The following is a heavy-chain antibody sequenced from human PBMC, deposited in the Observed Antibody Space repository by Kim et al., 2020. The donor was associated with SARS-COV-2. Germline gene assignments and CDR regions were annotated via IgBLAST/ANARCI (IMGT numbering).Heavy chain of an antibody. J-gene: IGHJ4*02. D-gene: IGHD4-4*01. CDR2: I. V-gene: IGHV3-11*04. CDR3: ARGPNYSPFDY. Sequence: IYTADSVRGRLTISRNNDKNSLYLQMNRLSAEDTAVYYCARGPNYSPFDYWGQGTLVTVSS.